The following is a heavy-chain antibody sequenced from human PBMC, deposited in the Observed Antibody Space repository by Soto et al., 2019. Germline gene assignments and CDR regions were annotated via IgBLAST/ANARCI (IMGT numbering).Heavy chain of an antibody. CDR2: ISSSSSYI. CDR1: GFTFSSYS. D-gene: IGHD3-22*01. CDR3: AKASSYYYDSSGYRPPEYYYYGMDV. Sequence: GGSLRLSCAASGFTFSSYSMNWVRQAPGKGLEWVSSISSSSSYIYYADSVKGRFTISRDNAKISLYLQMNSLRAEDTALYYRAKASSYYYDSSGYRPPEYYYYGMDVWGQGTTVTVAS. J-gene: IGHJ6*02. V-gene: IGHV3-21*04.